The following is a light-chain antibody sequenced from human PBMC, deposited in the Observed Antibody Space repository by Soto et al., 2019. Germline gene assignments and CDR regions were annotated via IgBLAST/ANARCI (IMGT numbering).Light chain of an antibody. Sequence: EIMLTQSPGTQSLSPGERATLSCRASQSVSSNYLAWYQQKPGQAPRLLIYNASSRATGIPDRFSGSGSGTDFTLTISRLEPEDFAVYYCQQYGSSTPWTFGQGTKVDIK. CDR2: NAS. V-gene: IGKV3-20*01. CDR1: QSVSSNY. J-gene: IGKJ1*01. CDR3: QQYGSSTPWT.